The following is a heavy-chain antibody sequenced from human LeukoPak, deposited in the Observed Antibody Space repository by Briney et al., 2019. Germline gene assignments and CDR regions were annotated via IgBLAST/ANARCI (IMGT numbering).Heavy chain of an antibody. J-gene: IGHJ3*02. CDR2: ISSSSSTI. CDR3: ATIPPPYDSSGYSPYDAFDI. D-gene: IGHD3-22*01. V-gene: IGHV3-48*04. Sequence: GGSLRLSCAASGFTFSSYSMNWVRQAPGKGLEWVSYISSSSSTIYYADSVKGRFTISRDNAKNSLYLQMNSLRAEDTAVYYCATIPPPYDSSGYSPYDAFDIWGQGTMVTVSS. CDR1: GFTFSSYS.